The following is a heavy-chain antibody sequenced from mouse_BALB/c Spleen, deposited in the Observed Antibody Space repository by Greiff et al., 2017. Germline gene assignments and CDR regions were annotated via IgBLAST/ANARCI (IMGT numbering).Heavy chain of an antibody. CDR3: ARGGDYGSSHWYFDV. CDR1: GYTFTDYN. Sequence: VQLQQSGPELVKPGASVKIPCKASGYTFTDYNMDWVKQSHGKSLEWIGDINPNIGGTIYNQKFKGKATLTVDKSSSTAYMELRSLTSEDTAVYYCARGGDYGSSHWYFDVWGAGTTVTVSS. J-gene: IGHJ1*01. V-gene: IGHV1-18*01. CDR2: INPNIGGT. D-gene: IGHD1-1*01.